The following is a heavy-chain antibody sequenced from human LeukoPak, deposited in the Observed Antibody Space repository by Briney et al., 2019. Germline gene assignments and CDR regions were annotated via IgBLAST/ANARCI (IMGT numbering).Heavy chain of an antibody. J-gene: IGHJ3*02. CDR3: ARAIVFCSGGSCYSDAFDI. CDR1: GFTFSGYW. Sequence: GGSLRLSCAASGFTFSGYWMHWVRQVPGKGLVWVSHIDRDGSGTTYADSVKGRFTISRDNAKNSLYLQMNSLRDEDTAVYYCARAIVFCSGGSCYSDAFDIWGQGTMVTVSS. CDR2: IDRDGSGT. D-gene: IGHD2-15*01. V-gene: IGHV3-74*03.